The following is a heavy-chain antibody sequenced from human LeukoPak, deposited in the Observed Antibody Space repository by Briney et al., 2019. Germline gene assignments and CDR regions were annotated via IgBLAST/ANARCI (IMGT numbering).Heavy chain of an antibody. Sequence: GASVKVSCKASGYTFTSYGISWVRQAPGQGLEWMGWISAYNGNTNYAQKLQGRVTMTTDTSTSTAYMELRSLRSDDTAVYYCARVGLLWFGELLWFDPWGQGTLVTVSS. CDR3: ARVGLLWFGELLWFDP. D-gene: IGHD3-10*01. CDR1: GYTFTSYG. CDR2: ISAYNGNT. J-gene: IGHJ5*02. V-gene: IGHV1-18*01.